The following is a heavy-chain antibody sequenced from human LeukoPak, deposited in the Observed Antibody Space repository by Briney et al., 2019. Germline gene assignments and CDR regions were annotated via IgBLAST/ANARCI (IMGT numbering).Heavy chain of an antibody. D-gene: IGHD6-13*01. V-gene: IGHV3-64D*06. Sequence: GGSLRLSCSASGFTFSSYAMHWVRQAPGKGLECVSAISSNGGSTYYADSVKGRFTISRDNSKNTLYLQMSSLRAEDTAVYYCVKSSSWYVNWFDPWGQGTLVTVSS. CDR2: ISSNGGST. CDR1: GFTFSSYA. J-gene: IGHJ5*02. CDR3: VKSSSWYVNWFDP.